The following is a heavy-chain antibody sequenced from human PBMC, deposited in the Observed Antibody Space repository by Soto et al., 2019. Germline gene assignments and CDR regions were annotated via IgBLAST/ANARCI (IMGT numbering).Heavy chain of an antibody. J-gene: IGHJ4*02. D-gene: IGHD5-12*01. V-gene: IGHV4-31*03. Sequence: SETLSLTCTVSGGSISSGGYYWSWIRQHPGKGLEWIGYIYYSGIAYYNSSLKSRVTISVDTSKNQFSLKLSSVTAADTAVYYCVGGYGNFDYWGQGTLVTVSS. CDR1: GGSISSGGYY. CDR3: VGGYGNFDY. CDR2: IYYSGIA.